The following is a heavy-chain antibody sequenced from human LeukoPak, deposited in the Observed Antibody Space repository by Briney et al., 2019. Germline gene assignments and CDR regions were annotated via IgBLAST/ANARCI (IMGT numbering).Heavy chain of an antibody. CDR1: GYTFINYA. D-gene: IGHD3-10*01. CDR2: ISTYDGNT. CDR3: AREAGSGSYYMFDY. V-gene: IGHV1-18*01. Sequence: ASVKVSCKTSGYTFINYAINWVRQAPGQGLEWMGWISTYDGNTDYAQNFQGRVTMTTDTSTSTAYMEQGNLRSDDTAVYYCAREAGSGSYYMFDYWGQGTQVTVSS. J-gene: IGHJ4*02.